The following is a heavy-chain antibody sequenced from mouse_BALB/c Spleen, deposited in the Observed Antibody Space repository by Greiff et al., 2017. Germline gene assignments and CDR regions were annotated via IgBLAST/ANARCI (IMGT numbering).Heavy chain of an antibody. J-gene: IGHJ1*01. CDR3: ARDLMIRYFDV. CDR1: GYTFTSYV. CDR2: INPYNDGT. V-gene: IGHV1-14*01. D-gene: IGHD2-4*01. Sequence: VQLKESGPELVKPGASVKMSCKASGYTFTSYVMHWVKQKPGQGLEWIGYINPYNDGTKYNEKFKGKATLTSDKSSSTAYMELSSLTSEDSAVYYCARDLMIRYFDVWGAGTTVTVSS.